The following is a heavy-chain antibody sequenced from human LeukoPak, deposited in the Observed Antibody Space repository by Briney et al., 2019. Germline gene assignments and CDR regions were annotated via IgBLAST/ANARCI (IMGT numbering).Heavy chain of an antibody. Sequence: NPSQTLSLTCTVSGGSISSGSYYWSWIRQPAGKGLEWIGRIYTSGSTNYNPSLKSRVTISVDTSKNQFSLKLSSVTAADTAVYYCARELISEYSSSRGRDAFDIWGQGTMVTVSS. CDR1: GGSISSGSYY. CDR3: ARELISEYSSSRGRDAFDI. J-gene: IGHJ3*02. V-gene: IGHV4-61*02. D-gene: IGHD6-13*01. CDR2: IYTSGST.